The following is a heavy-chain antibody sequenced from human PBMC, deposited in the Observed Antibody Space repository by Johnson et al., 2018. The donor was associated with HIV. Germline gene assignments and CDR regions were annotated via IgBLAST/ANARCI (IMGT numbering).Heavy chain of an antibody. V-gene: IGHV3-7*02. Sequence: EVQLVESGGGVVQPGGSLRLSCAASGFTFSSYWMSWVRQAPGIGLEWVANIKQDGSEKYDVDSVKGRFTISRDNAKNVLYLQMNSLGVEDTAVYYCARGYGMVWGQGTMVTVSS. J-gene: IGHJ3*01. CDR1: GFTFSSYW. CDR2: IKQDGSEK. CDR3: ARGYGMV. D-gene: IGHD1-1*01.